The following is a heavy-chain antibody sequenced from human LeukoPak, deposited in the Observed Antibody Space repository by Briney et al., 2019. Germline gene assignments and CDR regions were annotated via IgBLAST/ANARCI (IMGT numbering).Heavy chain of an antibody. Sequence: PGGSLRLSCAASGFTFSSYEMNWVRQAPGKGLEWVSYISSSGSTIYYADSVKGRFTISRDNSKNTLYLQMNSLRAEDTAVYYCAKAQVGATACFDYWGQGTLVTVSS. V-gene: IGHV3-48*03. D-gene: IGHD1-26*01. CDR3: AKAQVGATACFDY. CDR1: GFTFSSYE. J-gene: IGHJ4*02. CDR2: ISSSGSTI.